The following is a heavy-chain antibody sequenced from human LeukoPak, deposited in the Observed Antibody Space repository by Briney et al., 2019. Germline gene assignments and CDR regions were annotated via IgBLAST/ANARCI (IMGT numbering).Heavy chain of an antibody. CDR1: GGSISGQY. J-gene: IGHJ4*02. CDR2: INRSGRT. Sequence: SETLSLTCAVYGGSISGQYWSWIRQPPGKGLEWIGEINRSGRTNYNPSLKGRVTISVDTSKKQFSLKLTSVTAADTATYYCATYGGFSPFDYWGQGTLVTVSS. D-gene: IGHD4-23*01. CDR3: ATYGGFSPFDY. V-gene: IGHV4-34*01.